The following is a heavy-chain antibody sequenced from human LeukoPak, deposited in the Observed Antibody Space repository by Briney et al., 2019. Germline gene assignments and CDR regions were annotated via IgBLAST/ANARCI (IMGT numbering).Heavy chain of an antibody. CDR3: AKDRKDHTALDY. D-gene: IGHD5-18*01. CDR1: GFTFSSYG. Sequence: GGSLRLSCAASGFTFSSYGMHWVRQASGKGLEWVAVIWYDGSNKYYADSVKGRFTISRDNSKNTLYLQMNSLRAEDTAVYYCAKDRKDHTALDYWGQGTLVTVSS. V-gene: IGHV3-33*06. J-gene: IGHJ4*02. CDR2: IWYDGSNK.